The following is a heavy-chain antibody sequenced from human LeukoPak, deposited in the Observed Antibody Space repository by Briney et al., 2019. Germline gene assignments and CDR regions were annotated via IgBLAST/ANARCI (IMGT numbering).Heavy chain of an antibody. Sequence: SETLSLTCAVYGGSLSGYYWSWIRQPPGKGLEWIGYIYYSGSTNYNPSLKSRVTISVDTSKNQFSLKLSSVTAADTAVYYCARSGTGYSYGYDYYGMDVWGQGTTVTVSS. V-gene: IGHV4-59*01. CDR3: ARSGTGYSYGYDYYGMDV. D-gene: IGHD5-18*01. CDR2: IYYSGST. CDR1: GGSLSGYY. J-gene: IGHJ6*02.